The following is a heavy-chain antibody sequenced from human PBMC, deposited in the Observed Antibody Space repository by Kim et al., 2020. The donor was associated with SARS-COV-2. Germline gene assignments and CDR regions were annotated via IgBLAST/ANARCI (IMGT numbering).Heavy chain of an antibody. CDR2: FNPFPGSP. J-gene: IGHJ4*02. CDR1: GYVHRGFF. D-gene: IGHD2-21*02. Sequence: ASVKVSCQTSGYVHRGFFIHWVRQTPSPGLEWMGWFNPFPGSPPLSPICQARSTMTGDTSINTANLMLTGLQSDDTGVYFCARGLRGTRGNTFYYWGQGT. CDR3: ARGLRGTRGNTFYY. V-gene: IGHV1-2*07.